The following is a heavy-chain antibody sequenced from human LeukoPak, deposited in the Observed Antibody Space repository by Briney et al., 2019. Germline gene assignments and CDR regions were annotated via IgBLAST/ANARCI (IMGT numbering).Heavy chain of an antibody. Sequence: SQTLSLTCAISGDNVSSNSAAWNWIRQSPSRGLEWLGRTYYRSKWYNDYAVSVKSRITINPDTSKNQFSLQLNSVTPEDTAVYYCARGGYDSSGYDYYYYMDVWGKGTTVTVSS. D-gene: IGHD3-22*01. CDR1: GDNVSSNSAA. J-gene: IGHJ6*03. CDR2: TYYRSKWYN. V-gene: IGHV6-1*01. CDR3: ARGGYDSSGYDYYYYMDV.